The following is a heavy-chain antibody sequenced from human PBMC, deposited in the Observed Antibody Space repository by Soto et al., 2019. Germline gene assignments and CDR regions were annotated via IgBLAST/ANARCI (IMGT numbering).Heavy chain of an antibody. D-gene: IGHD3-3*01. CDR1: GGSIDSYY. CDR3: ARVAKYYDIYA. V-gene: IGHV4-4*07. CDR2: IYVSGSI. Sequence: KTSETLSLTCSVSGGSIDSYYWSWIRQPAGKGLEWIGRIYVSGSIDYNPSLKSRVTISSDTSKNQVYLSLTSVTAADTAIYFCARVAKYYDIYAWGQGTLVTVSS. J-gene: IGHJ4*02.